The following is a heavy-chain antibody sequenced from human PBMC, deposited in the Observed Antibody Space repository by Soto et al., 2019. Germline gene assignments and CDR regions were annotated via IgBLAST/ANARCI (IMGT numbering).Heavy chain of an antibody. V-gene: IGHV4-59*01. J-gene: IGHJ5*02. CDR3: ARANAPGIAAAGTRLIWFDP. Sequence: SLTCTVSGGSISSYYWSWIRQPPGKGLEWIGYIYYSGSTNYNPSLKSRVTISVDTSKNQFSLKLSSVTAADTAVYYCARANAPGIAAAGTRLIWFDPWGQGTLVTVSS. D-gene: IGHD6-13*01. CDR1: GGSISSYY. CDR2: IYYSGST.